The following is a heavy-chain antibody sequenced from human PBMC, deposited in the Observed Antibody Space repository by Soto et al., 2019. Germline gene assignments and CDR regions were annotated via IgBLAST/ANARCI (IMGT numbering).Heavy chain of an antibody. Sequence: QVQLQESGPGLVKPSETLSLTCTVSGGSISSYYWSWIRQPPGKGLEWIGYIYYSGSTNYNPSLRSRVTISVDTSKNQFSLKLSSVTAADTAVYYWARAAHYYYDSSGYYFGNWFDPWGQGTLVTVSS. J-gene: IGHJ5*02. CDR2: IYYSGST. D-gene: IGHD3-22*01. CDR1: GGSISSYY. V-gene: IGHV4-59*01. CDR3: ARAAHYYYDSSGYYFGNWFDP.